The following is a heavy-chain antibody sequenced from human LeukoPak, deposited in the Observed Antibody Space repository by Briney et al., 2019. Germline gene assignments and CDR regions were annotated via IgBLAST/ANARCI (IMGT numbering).Heavy chain of an antibody. CDR2: IIPIFGTA. CDR3: ARVYCSGGSCYSPHDAFDI. CDR1: GGTFSSYA. V-gene: IGHV1-69*13. Sequence: GASVKVSCKASGGTFSSYAISWVRQAPGQGLEWMGGIIPIFGTANYAQKFQGRVTITADESTSTAYMELSSLRSEDTVVHYCARVYCSGGSCYSPHDAFDIWGQGTMVTVSS. D-gene: IGHD2-15*01. J-gene: IGHJ3*02.